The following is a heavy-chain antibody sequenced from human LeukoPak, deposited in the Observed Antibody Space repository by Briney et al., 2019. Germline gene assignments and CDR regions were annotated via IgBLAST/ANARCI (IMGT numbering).Heavy chain of an antibody. CDR3: ATGSIVYDF. CDR1: GHSLTKFT. CDR2: FDTERGET. Sequence: GASVKVSCKVSGHSLTKFTMEWVRQAPGKGLEWMGGFDTERGETIHAQKFQGRFTMTEDTSTDTAYMELNSLTSEDTAVYYCATGSIVYDFWGQGTLVTVSS. D-gene: IGHD1-26*01. J-gene: IGHJ4*02. V-gene: IGHV1-24*01.